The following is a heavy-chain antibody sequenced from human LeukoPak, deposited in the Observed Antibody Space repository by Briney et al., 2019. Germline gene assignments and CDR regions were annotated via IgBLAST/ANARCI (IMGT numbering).Heavy chain of an antibody. V-gene: IGHV1-69*13. CDR3: ARASAYCGGDCYLLNY. J-gene: IGHJ4*02. Sequence: ASVKVSCKASGGTFSSYAISWVRQVPGQGLEWMGGIIPIFGTTNYAQKFQGRVTITADESTSTAYMELSSLRSEDTAVYYCARASAYCGGDCYLLNYWGQGTLVTVSS. CDR2: IIPIFGTT. D-gene: IGHD2-21*01. CDR1: GGTFSSYA.